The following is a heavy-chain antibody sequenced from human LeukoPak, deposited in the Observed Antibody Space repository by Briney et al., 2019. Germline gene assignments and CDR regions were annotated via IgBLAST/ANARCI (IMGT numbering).Heavy chain of an antibody. V-gene: IGHV1-18*01. Sequence: ASVKVSCKASGYTFTSYGISWVRQAPGQGLEWMGWISAYNGNTNYAQKLQGRVTMTTDTSTSTAYMELRSLRSDDTAVYYCARAANDILTGYEYYFDYWGQGTLVTVSS. CDR2: ISAYNGNT. CDR1: GYTFTSYG. D-gene: IGHD3-9*01. J-gene: IGHJ4*02. CDR3: ARAANDILTGYEYYFDY.